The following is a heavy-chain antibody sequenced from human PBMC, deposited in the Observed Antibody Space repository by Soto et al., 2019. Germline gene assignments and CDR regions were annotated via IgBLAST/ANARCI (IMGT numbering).Heavy chain of an antibody. Sequence: PLKGIEWIWYIYYSGSTYYNPSLTRRVNISVDTSKNQFSLKLSSVTAADTAGDYCARSVFFFQAEDGIRDVRSVSAFLLNRSSDL. J-gene: IGHJ2*01. CDR2: IYYSGST. D-gene: IGHD3-10*02. CDR3: ARSVFFFQAEDGIRDVRSVSAFLLNRSSDL. V-gene: IGHV4-30-4*01.